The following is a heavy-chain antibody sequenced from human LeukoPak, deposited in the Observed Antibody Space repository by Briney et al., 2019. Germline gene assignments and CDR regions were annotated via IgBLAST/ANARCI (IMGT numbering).Heavy chain of an antibody. Sequence: VASVKVSCKASGYTFTGYYMHWVRQAPGQGLEWMGWINPNSGGTNYAQKFQGWVTMTRDTSISTAYMELSRLRSDDTAVYYCARGTVYGDLYDRIGMDVWGQGTTVTVSS. CDR2: INPNSGGT. D-gene: IGHD4-17*01. CDR1: GYTFTGYY. CDR3: ARGTVYGDLYDRIGMDV. V-gene: IGHV1-2*04. J-gene: IGHJ6*02.